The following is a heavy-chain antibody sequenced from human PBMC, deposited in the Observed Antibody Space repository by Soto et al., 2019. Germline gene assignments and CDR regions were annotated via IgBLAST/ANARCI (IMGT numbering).Heavy chain of an antibody. D-gene: IGHD3-10*01. CDR1: GFTFSHYA. V-gene: IGHV3-23*01. CDR2: ISGGDGST. CDR3: AKKYHYGSGSYLYYFDY. Sequence: EVQLLESGGGLVQPGGSLRLSCAASGFTFSHYAMSWVRQAPGKRLEWVSTISGGDGSTYYADSVKGRFTISRDNSKNTLYLQMSGLRAEDTAVYYCAKKYHYGSGSYLYYFDYWGQGTLVTVSS. J-gene: IGHJ4*02.